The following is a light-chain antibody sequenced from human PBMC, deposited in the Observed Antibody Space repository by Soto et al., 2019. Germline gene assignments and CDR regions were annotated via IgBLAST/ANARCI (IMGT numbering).Light chain of an antibody. CDR1: SSNVGTYNL. CDR3: CSYADVSSYV. J-gene: IGLJ1*01. CDR2: VVS. V-gene: IGLV2-23*02. Sequence: QSALTQPASVSGSPGQSITISCTGTSSNVGTYNLVSWYQQHPGEAPKLLIYVVSERPSGVSIRFTASKSGNTASLTISGLQAEDEADYYCCSYADVSSYVFGTGTKVTVL.